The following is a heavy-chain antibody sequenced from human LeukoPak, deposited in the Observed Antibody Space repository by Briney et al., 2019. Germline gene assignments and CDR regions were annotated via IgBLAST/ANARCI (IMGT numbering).Heavy chain of an antibody. CDR2: FDPEDGET. V-gene: IGHV1-24*01. D-gene: IGHD4-23*01. Sequence: GASVKVSCKVSGYTLTELSMHWVRQAPGKGLEWMGGFDPEDGETIYAQKFQGRVTMTEDTSTDTAYMELSSLRSEDTAVYYCATGYHDYGGNLRPNFDYWGQGTLVTVSS. J-gene: IGHJ4*02. CDR1: GYTLTELS. CDR3: ATGYHDYGGNLRPNFDY.